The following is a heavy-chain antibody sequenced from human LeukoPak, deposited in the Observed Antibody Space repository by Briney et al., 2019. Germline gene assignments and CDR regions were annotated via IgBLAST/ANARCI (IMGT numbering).Heavy chain of an antibody. CDR2: ISAYNGNT. J-gene: IGHJ4*02. CDR3: ARGGSYYQQWLVPRIDY. D-gene: IGHD6-19*01. CDR1: GYTFTSYG. Sequence: GASVKVSCKASGYTFTSYGISWVRQAPGQGLEWMGWISAYNGNTNYAQKLQGRVTMTTDTSTSTAYMELRSLRSDDTAVYYCARGGSYYQQWLVPRIDYWGQGTLVTVSS. V-gene: IGHV1-18*01.